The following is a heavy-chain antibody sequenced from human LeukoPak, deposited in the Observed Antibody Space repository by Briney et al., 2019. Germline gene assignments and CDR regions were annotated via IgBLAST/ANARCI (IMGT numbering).Heavy chain of an antibody. CDR2: ISGSGGST. V-gene: IGHV3-23*01. CDR3: ASLPFIVVVPAAMPFDY. J-gene: IGHJ4*02. Sequence: GGSLRLSCAASGFTFSSYAMSWVRQAPGKGLEWVSAISGSGGSTYYADSVKGRFTISRDNSKNTLYLQMNSLRAEDTAVYYCASLPFIVVVPAAMPFDYWGQGTLVTVSS. D-gene: IGHD2-2*01. CDR1: GFTFSSYA.